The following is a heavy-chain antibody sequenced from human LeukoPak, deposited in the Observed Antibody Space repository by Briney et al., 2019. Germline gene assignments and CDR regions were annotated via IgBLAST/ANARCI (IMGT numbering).Heavy chain of an antibody. J-gene: IGHJ4*02. CDR3: GKEAAAGEFDY. V-gene: IGHV3-43D*03. D-gene: IGHD6-13*01. CDR1: GFTFDDYA. Sequence: GGSLRLSCAASGFTFDDYAMHWVRQAPGQGLEWVSLISCDGGSTYYAAPVKGLFTISKDNSKNSLYLQMNSLRAEDNALDYCGKEAAAGEFDYWGQGTLVTVSS. CDR2: ISCDGGST.